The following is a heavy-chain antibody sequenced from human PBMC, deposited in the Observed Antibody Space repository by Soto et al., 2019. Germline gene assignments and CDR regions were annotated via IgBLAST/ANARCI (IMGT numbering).Heavy chain of an antibody. CDR1: GFTFSSYE. CDR2: ISSSGSTI. Sequence: EVQLVESGGGLVQPGGSLRLSCAASGFTFSSYEMNWVRQAPGKGLEWVSYISSSGSTIYYADSVKGRFTISRDNAKNSLSLQMNRLRAEDTAVYYCARGAHLTGFGELSSDYWGQGTLVTVSS. CDR3: ARGAHLTGFGELSSDY. V-gene: IGHV3-48*03. D-gene: IGHD3-10*01. J-gene: IGHJ4*02.